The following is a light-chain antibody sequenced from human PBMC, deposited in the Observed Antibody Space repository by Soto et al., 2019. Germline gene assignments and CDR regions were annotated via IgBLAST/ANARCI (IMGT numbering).Light chain of an antibody. CDR3: QQSHMWPLT. Sequence: EVVLTQSPVTLSLSPGERATLSCRASQSFRGLLAWYQQKPGQAPRLLIYDAYNRATGIPPRFSGSGSGTDFTLTISSLEPEDSAVYYCQQSHMWPLTLGQGTRLETK. V-gene: IGKV3-11*01. CDR1: QSFRGL. J-gene: IGKJ5*01. CDR2: DAY.